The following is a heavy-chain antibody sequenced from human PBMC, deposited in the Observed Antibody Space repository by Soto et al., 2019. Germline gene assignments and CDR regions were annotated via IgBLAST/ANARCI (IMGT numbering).Heavy chain of an antibody. CDR1: GGSFSGYY. CDR3: APADYSSSSDDQNNWFDP. D-gene: IGHD6-13*01. CDR2: INHSGST. Sequence: SETLSLTGAVYGGSFSGYYWSWIRQPPGKGLEWIGEINHSGSTNYNPSLKSRVTISVDTSKNQFSLKLGSVTAADTAVYYCAPADYSSSSDDQNNWFDPWGQGTLVTVSS. V-gene: IGHV4-34*01. J-gene: IGHJ5*02.